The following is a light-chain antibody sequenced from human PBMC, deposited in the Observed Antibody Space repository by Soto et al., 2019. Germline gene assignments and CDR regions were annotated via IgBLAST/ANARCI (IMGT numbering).Light chain of an antibody. V-gene: IGKV3-11*01. CDR2: GAS. CDR3: QQPSNLPPT. Sequence: EIVVSHSTGTLSVTRGEIATVSCGASQSVSSNLAWYQQKPGQAPRLLIYGASTRATGIPARFSGSGSGTDFTLTISTLEAEDVAVYYCQQPSNLPPTFAGVTKVDI. J-gene: IGKJ4*01. CDR1: QSVSSN.